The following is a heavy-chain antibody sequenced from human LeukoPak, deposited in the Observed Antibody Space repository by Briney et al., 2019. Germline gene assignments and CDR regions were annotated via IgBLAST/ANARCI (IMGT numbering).Heavy chain of an antibody. CDR3: ARARGIADTGGYYFDY. CDR1: GFTVSSNY. J-gene: IGHJ4*02. CDR2: IYSGGST. Sequence: GGSLRLSCAASGFTVSSNYMSWVRQAPGKGLEWVSVIYSGGSTYYADSVKGRFTISRDNSKNTLYLQMNSLRAEDTAVYYCARARGIADTGGYYFDYWGQGTLVTVSS. D-gene: IGHD6-13*01. V-gene: IGHV3-66*01.